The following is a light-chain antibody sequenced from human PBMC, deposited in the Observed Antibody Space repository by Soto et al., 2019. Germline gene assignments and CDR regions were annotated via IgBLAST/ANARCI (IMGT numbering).Light chain of an antibody. CDR2: GAS. V-gene: IGKV3-20*01. CDR3: QQYGSSRLT. J-gene: IGKJ4*01. CDR1: PSVSSSF. Sequence: EIVLTQSPGTLSLSPGERGPLSCRASPSVSSSFLTWYQQKPGQAPRLLIYGASSRATGIPDRFSGSGSGTDFTLTISRLEPEDFAVYYCQQYGSSRLTFGGGTKVDIK.